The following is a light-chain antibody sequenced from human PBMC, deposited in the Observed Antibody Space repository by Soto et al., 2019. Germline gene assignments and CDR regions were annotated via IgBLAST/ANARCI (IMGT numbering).Light chain of an antibody. V-gene: IGKV1-27*01. CDR1: QGISKF. J-gene: IGKJ1*01. CDR3: QKYNSVPWT. CDR2: AAS. Sequence: DIQMTQSPSSLSASVGARVSITCRASQGISKFLAWYQQKPGKVPKLLIYAASTLQSGVPSRFSGSGSGTDFTLTISSLQPEDVATYYCQKYNSVPWTFGQGTKVEIK.